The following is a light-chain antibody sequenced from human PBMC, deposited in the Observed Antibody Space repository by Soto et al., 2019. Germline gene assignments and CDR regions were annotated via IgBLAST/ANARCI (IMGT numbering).Light chain of an antibody. CDR1: QGISSA. CDR3: LQFSSYPLT. J-gene: IGKJ4*02. Sequence: AIQLTQSPSSLSASVGDRVTITCRASQGISSALAWYQQKPGKAPKLLIYDASSLQSGVPLRFSRSGSGTDVTLPISRLQRQEFATYYCLQFSSYPLTFGGGTKVEIK. V-gene: IGKV1-13*02. CDR2: DAS.